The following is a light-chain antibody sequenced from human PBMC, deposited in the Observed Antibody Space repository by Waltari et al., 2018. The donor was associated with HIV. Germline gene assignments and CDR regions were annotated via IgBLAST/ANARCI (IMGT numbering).Light chain of an antibody. CDR1: RSNIGTNT. CDR2: SND. J-gene: IGLJ2*01. Sequence: QSVLTQPPSASATPGQGVGISCSGSRSNIGTNTVNWYQHPPGTAPKLLIYSNDQRPSGVPDRISGSKSGTSASLAISGLQSEDEADYYCAVWDDSLNGVVFGGGTKLTVL. V-gene: IGLV1-44*01. CDR3: AVWDDSLNGVV.